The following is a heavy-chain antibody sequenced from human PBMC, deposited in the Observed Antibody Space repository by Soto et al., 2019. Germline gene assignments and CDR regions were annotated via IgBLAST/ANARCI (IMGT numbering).Heavy chain of an antibody. CDR2: IYYSGST. CDR3: AGLGGYYGREFDY. J-gene: IGHJ4*02. CDR1: GGSISSYY. D-gene: IGHD1-26*01. Sequence: QVQLQESGPGLVKPSETLSLTCTVSGGSISSYYWSWIRQPPGKGLAWIGYIYYSGSTNYNPSLKSRVTISVDTSKNQFSLKLSSVTAADTAVYYCAGLGGYYGREFDYWGQGTLDTVSS. V-gene: IGHV4-59*08.